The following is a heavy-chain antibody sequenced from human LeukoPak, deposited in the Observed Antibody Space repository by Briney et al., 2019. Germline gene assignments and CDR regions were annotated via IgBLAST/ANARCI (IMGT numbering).Heavy chain of an antibody. CDR3: ARGRDAYKTGF. D-gene: IGHD5-24*01. CDR1: GDSISSYY. V-gene: IGHV4-59*01. J-gene: IGHJ4*02. CDR2: IYDSGST. Sequence: SETLSLTCTVSGDSISSYYWSWIRQPPGKGLGWIGYIYDSGSTNYNPSLKSRVPISVDTSKNQFSLKLSSVTAADTAVYYCARGRDAYKTGFWGQGTLVTVSS.